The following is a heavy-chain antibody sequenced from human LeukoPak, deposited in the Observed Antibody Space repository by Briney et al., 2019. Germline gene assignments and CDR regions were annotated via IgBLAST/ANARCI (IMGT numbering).Heavy chain of an antibody. CDR1: GFTFSSYW. V-gene: IGHV3-7*01. Sequence: GGSLRLSCAASGFTFSSYWLTWVRQAPGKGLEWVANIKEDAGEGYYVDSVKGRFTVSRDNAKNSLYLQLNSLRAEDTAVYYCATRYCTISACRASCYHCFDVWGKGTTVTVSS. D-gene: IGHD2-8*01. J-gene: IGHJ6*03. CDR3: ATRYCTISACRASCYHCFDV. CDR2: IKEDAGEG.